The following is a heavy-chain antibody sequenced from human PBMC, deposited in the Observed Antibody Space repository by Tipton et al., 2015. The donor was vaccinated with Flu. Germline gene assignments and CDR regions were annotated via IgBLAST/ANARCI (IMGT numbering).Heavy chain of an antibody. Sequence: GLVKPSETLSLTCTVSGGSISSYYWSWIRQPPGKGLEWIGYIYYSGSTNYNPSLKSRVTITVDTSKNQISLKLSSVTAADTAVYYCARMTTALNFDYWGQGTLVTVSS. CDR2: IYYSGST. D-gene: IGHD4-11*01. V-gene: IGHV4-59*01. CDR1: GGSISSYY. J-gene: IGHJ4*02. CDR3: ARMTTALNFDY.